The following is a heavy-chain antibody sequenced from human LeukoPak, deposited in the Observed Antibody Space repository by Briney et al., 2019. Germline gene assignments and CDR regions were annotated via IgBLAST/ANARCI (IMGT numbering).Heavy chain of an antibody. D-gene: IGHD5-18*01. CDR3: ASQRGYSYGYYYYYMDV. V-gene: IGHV3-53*01. CDR2: IYSGGST. Sequence: PGGSLRLSCAASGFTVSSSYMSWVRQAPGRGLEWVSVIYSGGSTYYADSVKGRFTMSRDNSKNTLYLQMNSLRAEDTAVYYCASQRGYSYGYYYYYMDVWGKGTTVTVSS. J-gene: IGHJ6*03. CDR1: GFTVSSSY.